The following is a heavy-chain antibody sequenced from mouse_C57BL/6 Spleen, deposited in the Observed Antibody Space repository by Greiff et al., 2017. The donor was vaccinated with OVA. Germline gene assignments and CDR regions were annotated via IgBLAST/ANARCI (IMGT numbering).Heavy chain of an antibody. J-gene: IGHJ2*01. CDR1: GFNIKDYY. V-gene: IGHV14-2*01. Sequence: EVKLVESGAELVKPGASVKLSCTASGFNIKDYYMHWVKQRTEQGLEWIGRIDPEDGETKYAPKFQGKATITADTSSNTAYLQLSSLTSEDTAVYYCARGLAITTVVADYWGQGTTLTVSS. D-gene: IGHD1-1*01. CDR2: IDPEDGET. CDR3: ARGLAITTVVADY.